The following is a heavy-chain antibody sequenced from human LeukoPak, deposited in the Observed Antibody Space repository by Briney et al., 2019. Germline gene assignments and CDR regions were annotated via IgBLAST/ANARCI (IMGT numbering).Heavy chain of an antibody. CDR2: IHYSGST. J-gene: IGHJ6*02. Sequence: SETLSLTCTVSGGSISSYHWSWIRQPPGKGLEWIGNIHYSGSTNYNPSLKSRVTISVDTSKNQFSLRLSSVTAADTAVYYCVRGPYGMDVWGQGTTVTVSS. CDR3: VRGPYGMDV. CDR1: GGSISSYH. V-gene: IGHV4-59*01.